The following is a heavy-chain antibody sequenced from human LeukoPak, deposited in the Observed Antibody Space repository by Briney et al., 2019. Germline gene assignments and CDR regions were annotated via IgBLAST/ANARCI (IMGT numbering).Heavy chain of an antibody. Sequence: SETLSLTCAVYGGSFSGYYWNWIRQPPGKGLEWIGEINHSGSTNYNPSLKSRVTISVDTSKNQFSLKLSSVTAADTAVYYCARQGVYSRNEFDYWGQGTLVTVSS. D-gene: IGHD5-18*01. CDR2: INHSGST. CDR1: GGSFSGYY. V-gene: IGHV4-34*01. CDR3: ARQGVYSRNEFDY. J-gene: IGHJ4*02.